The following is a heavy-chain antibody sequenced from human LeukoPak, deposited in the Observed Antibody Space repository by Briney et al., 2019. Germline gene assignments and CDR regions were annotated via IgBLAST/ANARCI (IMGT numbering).Heavy chain of an antibody. CDR2: INHSGST. CDR1: GGSFSGDY. CDR3: ARWRCSSTSCYENDAFDI. Sequence: SKTLSLTCAVYGGSFSGDYWSWIRQPPGKGLEWIGEINHSGSTNYNPSLKSRVTISVDTSKNQFSLKLSSVTAADTAVYYCARWRCSSTSCYENDAFDIWGQGTMVTVSS. J-gene: IGHJ3*02. D-gene: IGHD2-2*01. V-gene: IGHV4-34*01.